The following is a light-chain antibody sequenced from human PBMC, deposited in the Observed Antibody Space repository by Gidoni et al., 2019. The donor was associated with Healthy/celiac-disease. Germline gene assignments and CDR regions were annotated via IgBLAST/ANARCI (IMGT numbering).Light chain of an antibody. Sequence: DIVLTQSPATLSLSPGERATLSCRASQSVSSYLAWYQQKPGQAPRLLIYDASNRATGSPARLSGSGSGTDFTLTISSLEPEDVAVYYCQQRSNWPWTFGQGTKVEIK. CDR3: QQRSNWPWT. CDR1: QSVSSY. J-gene: IGKJ1*01. V-gene: IGKV3-11*01. CDR2: DAS.